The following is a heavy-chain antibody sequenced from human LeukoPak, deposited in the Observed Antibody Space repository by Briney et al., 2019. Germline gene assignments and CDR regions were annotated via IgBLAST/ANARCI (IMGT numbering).Heavy chain of an antibody. Sequence: ASVKVSCKTSGYTFSTYYMHWVRQAPGQGLEWLGIIHPTDGSTSYTQKIQGRVTMTRDTATGTVYLELSSLRSEDTAVYYCARDEAPTNWGQGTLVTVSS. CDR1: GYTFSTYY. D-gene: IGHD2-2*01. J-gene: IGHJ4*02. V-gene: IGHV1-46*01. CDR2: IHPTDGST. CDR3: ARDEAPTN.